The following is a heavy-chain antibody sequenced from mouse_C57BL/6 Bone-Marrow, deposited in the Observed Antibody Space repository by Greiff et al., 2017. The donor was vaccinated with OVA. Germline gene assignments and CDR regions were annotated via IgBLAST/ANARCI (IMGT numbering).Heavy chain of an antibody. CDR2: IYPGGGYT. V-gene: IGHV1-63*01. J-gene: IGHJ2*01. Sequence: QVHVKQSGAELVRPGTSVKMSCKASGYTFTNYWIGWAKQRPGHGLEWIGDIYPGGGYTNYNEKFKGKGTLTAEKSSSTAYMQLSSLTSEDSAVYFCARGDYYGSSHYFDYWGQGTTLTVSS. CDR3: ARGDYYGSSHYFDY. CDR1: GYTFTNYW. D-gene: IGHD1-1*01.